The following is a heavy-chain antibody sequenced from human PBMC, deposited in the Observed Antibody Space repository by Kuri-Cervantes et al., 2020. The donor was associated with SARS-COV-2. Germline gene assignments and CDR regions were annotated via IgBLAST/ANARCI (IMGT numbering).Heavy chain of an antibody. CDR1: GGSISSSSYY. Sequence: LRLSCTVSGGSISSSSYYWSWIRQPAGKGLEWIGRIYTSGSTNYNPSLKSRVTMSVDTSKNQFSLKLSSVTAADTAVYYCARGVAAAFGYFDYWGQGTLVTVSS. J-gene: IGHJ4*02. CDR2: IYTSGST. D-gene: IGHD6-13*01. V-gene: IGHV4-61*02. CDR3: ARGVAAAFGYFDY.